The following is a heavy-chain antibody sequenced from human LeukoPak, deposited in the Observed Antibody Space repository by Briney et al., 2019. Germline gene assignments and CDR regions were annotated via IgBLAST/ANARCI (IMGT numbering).Heavy chain of an antibody. CDR2: VRYDGSNE. CDR1: GFTFSSYG. CDR3: AKDRGSGYYSPNFDY. Sequence: GGSLRLSCAASGFTFSSYGMHWVRQAPGKGLEWVAFVRYDGSNEYYADSVKGRFTISRDNSKNTLYLQMNSLRAEDTAVYYCAKDRGSGYYSPNFDYWGQGTLVTVSS. D-gene: IGHD3-22*01. V-gene: IGHV3-30*02. J-gene: IGHJ4*02.